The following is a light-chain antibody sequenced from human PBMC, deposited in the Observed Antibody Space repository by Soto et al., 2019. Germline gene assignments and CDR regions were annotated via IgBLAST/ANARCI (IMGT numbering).Light chain of an antibody. CDR3: QESINWPPGM. CDR1: QFVSRR. CDR2: DTS. V-gene: IGKV3-15*01. Sequence: EIVVTQSPATLSASPGERVTLSCRASQFVSRRLAWYQQRLGQVPRLLIYDTSTRAPGISARFSDSGSGTEFTLTISCLQSEDFAVYYCQESINWPPGMFGPGTTVDIK. J-gene: IGKJ1*01.